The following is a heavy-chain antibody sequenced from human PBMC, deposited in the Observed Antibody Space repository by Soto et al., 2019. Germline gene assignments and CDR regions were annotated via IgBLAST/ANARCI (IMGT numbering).Heavy chain of an antibody. V-gene: IGHV3-48*01. J-gene: IGHJ4*02. D-gene: IGHD3-10*01. CDR3: ARDVYYGSGSYYY. CDR2: ISSSSSTI. Sequence: GSLRLSCAASGFTFSSYSMNWVRQAPGKGLEWVSYISSSSSTIYYADSVKGRFTISRDNAKNSLYLQMNSLRAEDTAVYYCARDVYYGSGSYYYWGQGTLVTVSS. CDR1: GFTFSSYS.